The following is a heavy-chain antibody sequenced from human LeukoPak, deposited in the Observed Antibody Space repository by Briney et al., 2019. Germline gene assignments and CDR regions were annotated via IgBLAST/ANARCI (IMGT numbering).Heavy chain of an antibody. J-gene: IGHJ4*02. CDR1: GYTFTSYY. V-gene: IGHV1-46*01. D-gene: IGHD3-10*01. Sequence: ASVKVSCKASGYTFTSYYMHWVRQAPGQGLEWMGIINPSGGSTSYAQKFQGRVTMTRDTSTSTVYMELSSLRSEDTAVYYCAREFSYYGSGSSGYFDYWGQGTLVTVSS. CDR3: AREFSYYGSGSSGYFDY. CDR2: INPSGGST.